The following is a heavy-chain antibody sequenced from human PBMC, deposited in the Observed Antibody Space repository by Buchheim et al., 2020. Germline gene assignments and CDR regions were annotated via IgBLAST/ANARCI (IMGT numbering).Heavy chain of an antibody. CDR2: IWYDGSNK. D-gene: IGHD5-24*01. CDR1: GFTFSSYG. J-gene: IGHJ4*02. Sequence: QVQLVESGGGVVQPGRSLRLSCAASGFTFSSYGMHWVRQAPGKGLEWVAVIWYDGSNKYYADSVKGRFTISRDNSKNTLYLQMNSLRAEDTAVYYCARDHGRDGYNYRDYWGQGTL. CDR3: ARDHGRDGYNYRDY. V-gene: IGHV3-33*01.